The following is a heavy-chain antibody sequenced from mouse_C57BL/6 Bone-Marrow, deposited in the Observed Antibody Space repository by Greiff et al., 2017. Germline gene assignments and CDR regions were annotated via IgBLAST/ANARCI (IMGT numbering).Heavy chain of an antibody. CDR3: VREARLGRGVAMDY. V-gene: IGHV10-3*01. J-gene: IGHJ4*01. D-gene: IGHD4-1*01. CDR2: IRSKSSNYAT. CDR1: GFTFTTYA. Sequence: EVQLVESGGGLVQPKGSLKLSCAASGFTFTTYAMHWVRQAPGKGLEWVARIRSKSSNYATYYADSVKDRFTISRDDSQSMLYMRKNKLKTENTAMYNCVREARLGRGVAMDYWGQGTSVTVSS.